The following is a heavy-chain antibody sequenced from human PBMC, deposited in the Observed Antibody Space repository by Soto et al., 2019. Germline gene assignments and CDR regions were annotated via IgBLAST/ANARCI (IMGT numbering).Heavy chain of an antibody. CDR1: GFTFSSYG. J-gene: IGHJ4*02. Sequence: QVQLVESGGGVVQPGRSLRLSCAASGFTFSSYGMHWVRQAPGKGLEWVAVIWYDGSNKYYADSVKGRFTISRDNSKNTLYLQMNSLRAEDTAVYYCARDNGGIAVAGTFDYWGQGTLVTVSS. CDR3: ARDNGGIAVAGTFDY. D-gene: IGHD6-19*01. CDR2: IWYDGSNK. V-gene: IGHV3-33*01.